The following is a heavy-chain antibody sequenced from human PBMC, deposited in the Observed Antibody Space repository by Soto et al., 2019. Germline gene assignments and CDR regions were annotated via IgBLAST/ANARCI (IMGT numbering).Heavy chain of an antibody. CDR3: AKGRGLRFLEWLLIDY. Sequence: PGGSLRLSCAASGFTFSSYWMHWVRQAPGKGLEWVSAISGSGGSTYYADSVKGRFTISRDNSKNTLYLQMNSLRAEDTAVYYCAKGRGLRFLEWLLIDYWGQGTLVTVSS. CDR1: GFTFSSYW. CDR2: ISGSGGST. J-gene: IGHJ4*02. D-gene: IGHD3-3*01. V-gene: IGHV3-23*01.